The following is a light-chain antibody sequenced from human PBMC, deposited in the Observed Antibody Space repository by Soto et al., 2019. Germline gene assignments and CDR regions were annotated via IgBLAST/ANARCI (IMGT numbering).Light chain of an antibody. Sequence: QSALTQPPSASGSPGQSVTISCTGTSSDVGGYDYVSWYQQHPGKAPKLMISEVNKRPSGVPDRFSGSKSGNTASLTVSGLQAEDEADYYCSSYAGSNNFVFGGGTKLTVL. J-gene: IGLJ2*01. CDR2: EVN. CDR3: SSYAGSNNFV. CDR1: SSDVGGYDY. V-gene: IGLV2-8*01.